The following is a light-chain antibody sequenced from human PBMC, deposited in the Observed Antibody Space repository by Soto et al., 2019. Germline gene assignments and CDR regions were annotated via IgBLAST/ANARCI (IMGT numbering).Light chain of an antibody. CDR1: QSLLHTNGYNY. CDR2: LGS. Sequence: DFVMTQSPLSLPVTPGEPASISCRSSQSLLHTNGYNYLDWYLQKPGQSPQLLIYLGSYRASGVPDRFSGSATGTDFTLKISRVEAEDAGVYYCMQALQIPHTFGQGTRLEIK. J-gene: IGKJ5*01. CDR3: MQALQIPHT. V-gene: IGKV2-28*01.